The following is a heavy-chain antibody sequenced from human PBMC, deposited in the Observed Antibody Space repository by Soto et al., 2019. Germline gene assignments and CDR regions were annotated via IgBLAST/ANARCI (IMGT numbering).Heavy chain of an antibody. CDR2: IYPGDSDT. D-gene: IGHD3-16*01. CDR1: GYSFTSYW. V-gene: IGHV5-51*01. CDR3: ASRGRYGDYDYYYMDV. J-gene: IGHJ6*03. Sequence: PGESLKISCKGSGYSFTSYWIGWVRQMPGKGLEWMGIIYPGDSDTRYSPSFQGQVTISADKSISTAYLQWSSLEASDTAMYYCASRGRYGDYDYYYMDVWGKGTTVTVSS.